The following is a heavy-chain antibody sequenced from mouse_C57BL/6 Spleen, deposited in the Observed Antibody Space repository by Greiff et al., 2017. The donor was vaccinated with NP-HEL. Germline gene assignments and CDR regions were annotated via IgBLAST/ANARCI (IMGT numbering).Heavy chain of an antibody. CDR3: ARGDSSGSLFAY. Sequence: QVQLQQPGAELVRPGSSVKLSCKASGYTFTSYWMHWVKQRPIQGLEWIGNIDPSDSETHYNQKFKDKATLTVDKSSSTAYMQLSSLTSEDSAVYYCARGDSSGSLFAYWGQGTLVTVSA. D-gene: IGHD3-2*02. CDR1: GYTFTSYW. CDR2: IDPSDSET. J-gene: IGHJ3*01. V-gene: IGHV1-52*01.